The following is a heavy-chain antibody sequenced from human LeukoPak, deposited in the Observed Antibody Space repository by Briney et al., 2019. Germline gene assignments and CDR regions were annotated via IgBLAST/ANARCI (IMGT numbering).Heavy chain of an antibody. J-gene: IGHJ6*03. V-gene: IGHV1-69*05. D-gene: IGHD6-6*01. CDR2: IIPIFGTA. CDR1: GGTFSSYA. CDR3: ARVLKEDSSSIYYYYYMDV. Sequence: ASVKVSCKASGGTFSSYAISWVRQAPGQGLEWMGGIIPIFGTANYAQKFQGSVTITTDESTSTAYMELSSLRSEDTAVYYCARVLKEDSSSIYYYYYMDVWGKGTTVTVSS.